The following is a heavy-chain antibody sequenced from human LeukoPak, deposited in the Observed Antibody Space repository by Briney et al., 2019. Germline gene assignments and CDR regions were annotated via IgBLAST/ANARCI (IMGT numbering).Heavy chain of an antibody. CDR2: IYPRDSDT. J-gene: IGHJ4*02. CDR3: ARQDGSGLYYFDY. CDR1: GYSFTYYW. Sequence: GESLKISCKGSGYSFTYYWIAWVRQMPGKGLGWVGLIYPRDSDTRYSPSFQGQVTISADKTISTAYLQWSSLKASDTAMYYCARQDGSGLYYFDYWGQGALVTVSS. D-gene: IGHD3-10*01. V-gene: IGHV5-51*01.